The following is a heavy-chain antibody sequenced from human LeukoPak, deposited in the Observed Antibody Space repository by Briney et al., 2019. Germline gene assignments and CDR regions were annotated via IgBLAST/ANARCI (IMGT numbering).Heavy chain of an antibody. D-gene: IGHD6-25*01. CDR3: ARDGELGAALGGASYFWFDP. Sequence: ASVKVSCKASGYTFTSYGISWVRQAPGQGLEWMGWISGKDGHTKYAQRFQGRGTMTIDTSTSTAYMELRSLTSDDTAVYYCARDGELGAALGGASYFWFDPWGQGTLVTVSS. V-gene: IGHV1-18*01. J-gene: IGHJ5*02. CDR2: ISGKDGHT. CDR1: GYTFTSYG.